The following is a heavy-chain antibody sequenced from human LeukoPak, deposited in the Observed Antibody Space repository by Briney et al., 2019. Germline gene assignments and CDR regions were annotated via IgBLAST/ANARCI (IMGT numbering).Heavy chain of an antibody. J-gene: IGHJ4*02. CDR2: IYPGDSDT. CDR1: GYIFTSYW. V-gene: IGHV5-51*01. CDR3: ARRSYDFPYYFDY. D-gene: IGHD3-3*01. Sequence: GESLKISCKGSGYIFTSYWIGWVRQMPGKGLEWMGIIYPGDSDTRYSPSFQGQVTISADKSISTAYLQWSSLKASDTAMYYCARRSYDFPYYFDYWGQGTLVTVSS.